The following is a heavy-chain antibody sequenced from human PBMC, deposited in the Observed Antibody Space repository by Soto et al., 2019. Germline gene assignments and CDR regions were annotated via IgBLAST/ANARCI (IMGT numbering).Heavy chain of an antibody. CDR3: ARGAITIFGVVIIPVRNYGMDV. Sequence: ASVKVSCKASGYTFTSYYMHWVRQAPGQGLEWMGIINPSGGGTSYAQKFQGRVTMTRDTSTSTVYMELSSLRSEDTAVYYCARGAITIFGVVIIPVRNYGMDVWGQGTTVTVSS. J-gene: IGHJ6*02. CDR2: INPSGGGT. V-gene: IGHV1-46*01. CDR1: GYTFTSYY. D-gene: IGHD3-3*01.